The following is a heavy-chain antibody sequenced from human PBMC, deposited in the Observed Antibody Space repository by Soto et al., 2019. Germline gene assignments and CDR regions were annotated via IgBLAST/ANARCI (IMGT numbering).Heavy chain of an antibody. CDR1: GYTFTGYY. D-gene: IGHD6-13*01. J-gene: IGHJ6*02. V-gene: IGHV1-2*04. CDR3: ARAHESYSSSWYHNYYYYAMDV. Sequence: ASVKVSCKASGYTFTGYYMHWVRQAPGQGLEWMGWINPNSGGTNYAQKFQGWVTMTRDTSISTAYMELSRLRSDDTAVYYCARAHESYSSSWYHNYYYYAMDVCGQGTTVTVS. CDR2: INPNSGGT.